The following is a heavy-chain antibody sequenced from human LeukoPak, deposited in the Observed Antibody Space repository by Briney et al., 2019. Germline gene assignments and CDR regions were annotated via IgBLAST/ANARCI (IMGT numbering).Heavy chain of an antibody. CDR3: ARGSLSVVAATLGFDY. CDR1: GYTFTSYG. D-gene: IGHD2-15*01. V-gene: IGHV1-69*13. J-gene: IGHJ4*02. Sequence: ASVKVSCKASGYTFTSYGISWVRQAPGQGLEWMGGIIPIFGTANYAQKFQGRVTITADESTSTAYMELSSLRSEDTAVYYCARGSLSVVAATLGFDYWGQGTLVTVSS. CDR2: IIPIFGTA.